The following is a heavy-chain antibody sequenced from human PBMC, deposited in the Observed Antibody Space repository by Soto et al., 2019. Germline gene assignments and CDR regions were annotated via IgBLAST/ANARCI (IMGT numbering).Heavy chain of an antibody. Sequence: GGSLRLSCAASGFTFSDYYMSWIRQAPGKGLEWVSYISSSGSTIYYADSVKGRFTISRDNAKNSLYLQMNSLRAEDTAVYYCARVGRFLEWLSPRYYYYYMDVWGKGTTVTVSS. D-gene: IGHD3-3*01. CDR1: GFTFSDYY. CDR2: ISSSGSTI. V-gene: IGHV3-11*01. CDR3: ARVGRFLEWLSPRYYYYYMDV. J-gene: IGHJ6*03.